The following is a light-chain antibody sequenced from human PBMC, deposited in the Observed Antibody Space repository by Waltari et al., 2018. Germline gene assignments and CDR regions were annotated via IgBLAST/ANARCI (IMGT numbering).Light chain of an antibody. CDR3: CSYAGAV. CDR1: SSGVGSYNL. CDR2: EGS. V-gene: IGLV2-23*01. J-gene: IGLJ3*02. Sequence: QSALTQPASVSGSPGQSITISCTGTSSGVGSYNLVSWYQQHPGKAPKLMIYEGSKRPSGVSNRFSGSKSGNTASLTISGLQAEDGADYYCCSYAGAVFGGGTKLTIL.